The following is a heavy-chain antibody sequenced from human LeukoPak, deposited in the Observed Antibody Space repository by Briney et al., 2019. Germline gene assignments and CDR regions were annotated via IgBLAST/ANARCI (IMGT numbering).Heavy chain of an antibody. CDR3: TRDWRNKAFDY. CDR1: GFTFSKYW. Sequence: GGSLRLSCEDSGFTFSKYWMHWVRQAPGKGLVWVSRIRSDGGATDYADSVKGRFPISRDNAKNTLYLQMNSLRVEDTALYYCTRDWRNKAFDYWGQGTLVTVSS. CDR2: IRSDGGAT. V-gene: IGHV3-74*01. D-gene: IGHD3-3*01. J-gene: IGHJ4*02.